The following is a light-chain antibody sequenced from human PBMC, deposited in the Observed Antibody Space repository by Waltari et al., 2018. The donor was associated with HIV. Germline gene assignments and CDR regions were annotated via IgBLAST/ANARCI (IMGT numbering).Light chain of an antibody. V-gene: IGLV1-44*01. CDR2: SNN. J-gene: IGLJ3*02. Sequence: QSVLTQPPSASGTPGQRVIISCSGNRSNIGSNTVNWYQQFSGAAPTLLIYSNNQPPSAVPDRFSGSKSGSAASLSISGLKAEDEADYHGATWDDALSGPVFGAGTKLTV. CDR3: ATWDDALSGPV. CDR1: RSNIGSNT.